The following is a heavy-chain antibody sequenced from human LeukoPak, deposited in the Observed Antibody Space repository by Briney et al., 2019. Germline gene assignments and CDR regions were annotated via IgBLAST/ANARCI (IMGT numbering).Heavy chain of an antibody. D-gene: IGHD6-13*01. CDR1: GFTFSSYE. Sequence: GGSLRLSCAASGFTFSSYEMNWVRQAPGKGLERVSYSSSSGSTIYYADSVKGRFTISRDNAKNSLYLQMNSLRAEDTAVYYCARQPRSSSWYVPHWFDPWGQGTLVTVSS. J-gene: IGHJ5*02. CDR3: ARQPRSSSWYVPHWFDP. V-gene: IGHV3-48*03. CDR2: SSSSGSTI.